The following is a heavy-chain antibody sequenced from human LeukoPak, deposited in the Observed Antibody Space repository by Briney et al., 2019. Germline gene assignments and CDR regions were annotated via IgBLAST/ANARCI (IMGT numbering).Heavy chain of an antibody. Sequence: SETLSLTCTVSGDSISSSSSYWGWIRQPPGEGLEWIGSIYYSGSTYYNTSLKSRVTISVDTSKNQFSLRLNSVTVADTAVYFCARAGVRYYGSGSYYNPEYNWFDPWGQGTLVTVSS. CDR1: GDSISSSSSY. J-gene: IGHJ5*02. V-gene: IGHV4-39*01. CDR3: ARAGVRYYGSGSYYNPEYNWFDP. CDR2: IYYSGST. D-gene: IGHD3-10*01.